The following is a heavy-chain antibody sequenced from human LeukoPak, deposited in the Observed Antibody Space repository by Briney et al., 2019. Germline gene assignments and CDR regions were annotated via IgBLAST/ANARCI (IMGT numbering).Heavy chain of an antibody. CDR2: IHSSGST. J-gene: IGHJ6*03. D-gene: IGHD4-17*01. CDR3: AREVGPVTTPLYYSIDV. V-gene: IGHV4-4*07. Sequence: SETLSLTCTASGGSISSYYWSWVRQPAVKGLEWIGRIHSSGSTNYNPSLKSRVTMSVDTSKNQFSLKLNSVTAADTAVYYCAREVGPVTTPLYYSIDVWGTGTTVTVSS. CDR1: GGSISSYY.